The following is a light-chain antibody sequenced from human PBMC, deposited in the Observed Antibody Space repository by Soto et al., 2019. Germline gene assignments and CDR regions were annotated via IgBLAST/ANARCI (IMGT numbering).Light chain of an antibody. CDR3: QQRSNWPAT. CDR2: GAS. J-gene: IGKJ1*01. CDR1: ETVSSN. Sequence: ETVMTQSPATLSVSPGERVTLSCRASETVSSNLAWYQQKPGQAPRLLIYGASTRAAGLPVRFSGSGSGTDFTLTISSLEPEDFAVYYCQQRSNWPATFGQGTKVDIK. V-gene: IGKV3-15*01.